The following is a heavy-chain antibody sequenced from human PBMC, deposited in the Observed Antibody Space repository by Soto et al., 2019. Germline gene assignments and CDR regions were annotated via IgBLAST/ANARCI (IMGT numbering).Heavy chain of an antibody. J-gene: IGHJ4*02. CDR1: GFTFSDFS. Sequence: EVQLVESGGGLVKPGGSLTLSCAASGFTFSDFSMNWVRQAPGKGLEWVASITSSSDYIYYADSVKGRFTISRDNAKSSVYLQMNSLGVEDTALYFCALWVLEWLPNSFDYWGQVTRVTVSS. D-gene: IGHD3-3*01. CDR2: ITSSSDYI. CDR3: ALWVLEWLPNSFDY. V-gene: IGHV3-21*01.